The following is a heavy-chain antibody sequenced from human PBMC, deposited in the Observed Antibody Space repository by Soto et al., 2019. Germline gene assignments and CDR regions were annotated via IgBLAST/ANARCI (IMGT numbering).Heavy chain of an antibody. Sequence: PSETLSVTCSVSGGSFSGTYWSWISKSPGKGLEWIGEIHHSGGTSYNPSLKSRVTISADTSKNQFSLHLTSVTAADTAVYYCARGGGGAPRFLQWLLFWFDPWGQGTLVTVSS. V-gene: IGHV4-34*01. J-gene: IGHJ5*02. CDR1: GGSFSGTY. CDR2: IHHSGGT. D-gene: IGHD3-3*01. CDR3: ARGGGGAPRFLQWLLFWFDP.